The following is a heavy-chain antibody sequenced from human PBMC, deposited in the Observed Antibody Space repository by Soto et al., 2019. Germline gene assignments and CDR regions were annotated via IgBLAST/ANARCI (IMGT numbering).Heavy chain of an antibody. Sequence: EVQLLESGGGLVQPGGSLRLSCAASGFTFSSYAMSWVRQAPGKGLEWVSAISGSGGSTYYADSVKGRFTISRDNSKNTLYLQMNSLRAEDTVVYYCAKIGPITMIVVAKEGGGLFYFDYGGQGTLVTVSS. CDR2: ISGSGGST. CDR1: GFTFSSYA. J-gene: IGHJ4*02. V-gene: IGHV3-23*01. CDR3: AKIGPITMIVVAKEGGGLFYFDY. D-gene: IGHD3-22*01.